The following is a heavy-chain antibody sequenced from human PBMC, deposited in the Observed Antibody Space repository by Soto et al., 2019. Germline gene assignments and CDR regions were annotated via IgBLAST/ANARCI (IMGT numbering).Heavy chain of an antibody. CDR2: FDPEDGET. D-gene: IGHD4-17*01. J-gene: IGHJ6*02. Sequence: GASVKVSCKVSGYTLTELSMHWVRQAPGKGLEWMGGFDPEDGETIYAQKFQGRVTMTEDTSTDTAYMELSSLRSEDTAVYYCATLHYYGGNSGPGYYYGMDVWGQGTTVTVSS. CDR1: GYTLTELS. V-gene: IGHV1-24*01. CDR3: ATLHYYGGNSGPGYYYGMDV.